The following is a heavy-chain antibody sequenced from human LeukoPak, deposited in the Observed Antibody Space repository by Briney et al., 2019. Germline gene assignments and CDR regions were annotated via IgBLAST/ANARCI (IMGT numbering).Heavy chain of an antibody. Sequence: SETLSLTCTVSGGSISSYYWSWTRQPPGKGLGWIGYIYYSGSANYNPSLKSRVTISVDTSKNQFSLKLSSVTAADTAVYYCARQTGGGWYLYFDSWGQGTLVTVSS. V-gene: IGHV4-59*08. J-gene: IGHJ4*02. CDR2: IYYSGSA. CDR3: ARQTGGGWYLYFDS. D-gene: IGHD2-21*02. CDR1: GGSISSYY.